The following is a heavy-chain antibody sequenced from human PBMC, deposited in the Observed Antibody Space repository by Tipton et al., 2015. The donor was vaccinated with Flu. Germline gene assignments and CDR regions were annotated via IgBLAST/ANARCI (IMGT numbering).Heavy chain of an antibody. CDR2: IYDSGGT. J-gene: IGHJ6*02. D-gene: IGHD3-10*01. CDR3: ARARAPYYYYAMDV. V-gene: IGHV4-61*01. Sequence: TLSLTCSVSGDSIGRGYYWSWIRQPPGKGLEWIGYIYDSGGTNYNPSLHSRLTISVDSSKNQLSLKLTSVTAADTAVYYCARARAPYYYYAMDVWGQGTTVTVS. CDR1: GDSIGRGYY.